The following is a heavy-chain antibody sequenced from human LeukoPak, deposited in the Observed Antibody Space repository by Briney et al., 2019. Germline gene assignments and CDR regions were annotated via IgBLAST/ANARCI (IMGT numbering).Heavy chain of an antibody. Sequence: GGSLRLSCAASGFTFSSYSMNWVRQAPGRGLEWVSSISSSSSYIYYADSVKGRFTISRDNAKNSLYLQMNSLRAEDTAVYYCARDRYSGSYSSSPFDYWGQGTLVTVSS. CDR2: ISSSSSYI. CDR3: ARDRYSGSYSSSPFDY. V-gene: IGHV3-21*01. J-gene: IGHJ4*02. CDR1: GFTFSSYS. D-gene: IGHD1-26*01.